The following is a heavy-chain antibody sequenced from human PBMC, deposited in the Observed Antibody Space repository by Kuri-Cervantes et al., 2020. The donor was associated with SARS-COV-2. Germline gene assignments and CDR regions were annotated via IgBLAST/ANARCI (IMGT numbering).Heavy chain of an antibody. CDR1: GYTFTSYG. D-gene: IGHD4-11*01. V-gene: IGHV1-8*03. CDR2: MNPNSGNT. J-gene: IGHJ2*01. Sequence: ASVKVSCKASGYTFTSYGISWVRQAPGQGLEWMGWMNPNSGNTGYAQKFQGSVTITRNTSISTAYMELSSLRSEDTAVYYCARALYSSYVYFDLWGRGTLVTVSS. CDR3: ARALYSSYVYFDL.